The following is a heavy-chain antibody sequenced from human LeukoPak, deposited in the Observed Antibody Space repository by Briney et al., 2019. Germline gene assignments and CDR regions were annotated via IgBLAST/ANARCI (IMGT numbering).Heavy chain of an antibody. D-gene: IGHD3-10*01. CDR2: INHSGST. V-gene: IGHV4-34*01. J-gene: IGHJ5*02. CDR3: ARSMGFGEYVPAWLDP. Sequence: SETLSLTCAVYGGSFSGYYWSWIRQPPGKGLEWIWEINHSGSTTYNPSLKSGVTISVDTSKNQFSLKLSSVTAAATAVYSCARSMGFGEYVPAWLDPWGQGTLVTVSP. CDR1: GGSFSGYY.